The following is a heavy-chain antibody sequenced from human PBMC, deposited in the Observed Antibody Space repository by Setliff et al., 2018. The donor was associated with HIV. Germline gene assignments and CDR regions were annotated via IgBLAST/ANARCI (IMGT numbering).Heavy chain of an antibody. J-gene: IGHJ4*02. Sequence: GGSLRLSCAASGFTFSDYYMSWIRQAPGKGLEWVSYISSSGSTIYYADSVKGRFTISRDNAKNSLYLQMNSLRAEDTAMYYCARDWLVREIIAVYYFDHWGQGTPVTVSS. CDR2: ISSSGSTI. D-gene: IGHD3-10*01. V-gene: IGHV3-11*01. CDR1: GFTFSDYY. CDR3: ARDWLVREIIAVYYFDH.